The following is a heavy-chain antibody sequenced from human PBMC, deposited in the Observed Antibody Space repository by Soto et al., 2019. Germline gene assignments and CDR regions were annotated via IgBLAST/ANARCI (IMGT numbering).Heavy chain of an antibody. CDR3: ARGLEVRGVMSRYYYYMDV. D-gene: IGHD3-10*01. J-gene: IGHJ6*03. CDR2: INHSGST. Sequence: SETLSLTCAVYGVSFSGYYWSWIRQPPGKGLEWIGEINHSGSTNYNPSLKSRVTISVDTSKNQFSLKLSSVTAADTAVYYCARGLEVRGVMSRYYYYMDVWGKGTTVTVSS. V-gene: IGHV4-34*01. CDR1: GVSFSGYY.